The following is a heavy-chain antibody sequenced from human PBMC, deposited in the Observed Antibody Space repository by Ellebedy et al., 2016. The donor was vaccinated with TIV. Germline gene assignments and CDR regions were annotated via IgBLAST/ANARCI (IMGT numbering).Heavy chain of an antibody. Sequence: AASVKVSCKASGYTFTDYYIHWVRQSPGQGLEWMGRINPSGGDTTYAPIFQGRVTMTSDTSTTTVYMEVRSLRSEDTAIYYCARDCTNSWPTIPDYWGQGTLVTVSS. J-gene: IGHJ4*02. CDR3: ARDCTNSWPTIPDY. V-gene: IGHV1-46*01. D-gene: IGHD2-2*01. CDR2: INPSGGDT. CDR1: GYTFTDYY.